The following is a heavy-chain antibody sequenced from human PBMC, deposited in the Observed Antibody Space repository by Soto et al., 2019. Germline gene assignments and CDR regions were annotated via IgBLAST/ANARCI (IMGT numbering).Heavy chain of an antibody. Sequence: TGGSLRLSCAASGFTFSSYAMHWVRQAPGKGLEWVAVISYDGSNKYYADSVKGRFTISRDNSKNTLYLQMNSLRAEDTAVYYCAREVKGLYYDSSGWDYYYYYGMDVWGQGTTVTVSS. V-gene: IGHV3-30-3*01. CDR2: ISYDGSNK. CDR3: AREVKGLYYDSSGWDYYYYYGMDV. J-gene: IGHJ6*02. CDR1: GFTFSSYA. D-gene: IGHD3-22*01.